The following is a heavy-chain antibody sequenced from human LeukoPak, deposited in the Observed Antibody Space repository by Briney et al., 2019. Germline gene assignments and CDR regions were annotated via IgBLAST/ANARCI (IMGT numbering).Heavy chain of an antibody. J-gene: IGHJ4*02. CDR3: ARRRGYSYGFHIGY. CDR1: GGSFSGYY. Sequence: SETLSLTCAVYGGSFSGYYWSWIRQPPGKGLEWIGEINHSGSTNYNPSLKSRVTISVDTSKNQFSLKLSSVTAADTAVYYCARRRGYSYGFHIGYWGQGTLVTVSP. D-gene: IGHD5-18*01. V-gene: IGHV4-34*01. CDR2: INHSGST.